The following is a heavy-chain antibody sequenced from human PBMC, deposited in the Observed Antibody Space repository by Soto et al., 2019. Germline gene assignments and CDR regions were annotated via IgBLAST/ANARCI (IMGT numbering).Heavy chain of an antibody. D-gene: IGHD3-22*01. CDR2: IVVGSGNT. CDR3: AADSAVVINYYYYGMDV. V-gene: IGHV1-58*01. Sequence: AASVKVSCKASGFTFTSSAVQWVRQARGQRLEWIGWIVVGSGNTNYAQKFQERVTITRDMSTSTAYMELSSLRSEDTAVYYCAADSAVVINYYYYGMDVWGQGTTVTVSS. J-gene: IGHJ6*02. CDR1: GFTFTSSA.